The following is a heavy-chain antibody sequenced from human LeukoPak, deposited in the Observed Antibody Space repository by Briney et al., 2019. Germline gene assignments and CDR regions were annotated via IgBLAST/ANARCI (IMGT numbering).Heavy chain of an antibody. Sequence: SETLSLTCAVYGGSFSGYYWSWIRQPPGKGLEWIGEINHSGSTNYNPSLKSRVTISVDTSKNQFSLKLSSVTAADTAVYYCARQEFDCSGGSCYSIFDYWGQGTLVTVSS. CDR1: GGSFSGYY. J-gene: IGHJ4*02. V-gene: IGHV4-34*01. CDR2: INHSGST. D-gene: IGHD2-15*01. CDR3: ARQEFDCSGGSCYSIFDY.